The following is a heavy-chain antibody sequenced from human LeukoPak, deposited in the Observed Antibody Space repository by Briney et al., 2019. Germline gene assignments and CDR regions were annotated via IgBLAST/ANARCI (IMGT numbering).Heavy chain of an antibody. CDR1: GFTFSSYS. CDR2: ISSSSSYI. D-gene: IGHD6-25*01. CDR3: ARERIAAMGWFDP. J-gene: IGHJ5*02. Sequence: GRSLRLSCAASGFTFSSYSMNWVRQAPGKGLEWVSSISSSSSYIYYADSVKGRFTISRDNAKNSLYLQMNSLRAEDTAVYYCARERIAAMGWFDPWGQGTLVTVSS. V-gene: IGHV3-21*01.